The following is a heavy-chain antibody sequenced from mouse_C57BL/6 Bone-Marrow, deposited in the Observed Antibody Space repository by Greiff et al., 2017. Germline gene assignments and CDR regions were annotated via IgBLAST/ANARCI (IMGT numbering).Heavy chain of an antibody. CDR3: AREGIYYDYDGTWFAY. V-gene: IGHV1-85*01. CDR1: GYTFTSYD. Sequence: QVHVKQSGPELVKPGASVKLSCKASGYTFTSYDINWVKQRPGQGLEWIGWIYPRDGSTKYNEKFKGKATLTVDTSSSTAYMELHSLTSEDSAVYFCAREGIYYDYDGTWFAYWGQGTLVTVSA. CDR2: IYPRDGST. J-gene: IGHJ3*01. D-gene: IGHD2-4*01.